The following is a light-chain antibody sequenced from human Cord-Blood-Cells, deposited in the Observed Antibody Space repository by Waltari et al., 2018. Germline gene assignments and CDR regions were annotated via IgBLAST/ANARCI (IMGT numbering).Light chain of an antibody. CDR2: DAS. Sequence: DIQMTQSPSSLSASVGDRVTITCQASQDISNYLNWYQQKPGKAPKLLIYDASNWETGVPSRFSGSGSGTDFTFTISSLQPEDIATYYCQQYDNLPPSLTFGGGTKVEIK. J-gene: IGKJ4*01. CDR3: QQYDNLPPSLT. CDR1: QDISNY. V-gene: IGKV1-33*01.